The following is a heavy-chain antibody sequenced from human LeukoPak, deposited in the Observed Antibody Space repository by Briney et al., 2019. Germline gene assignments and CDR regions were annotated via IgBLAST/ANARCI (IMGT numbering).Heavy chain of an antibody. CDR3: ARRLYSGDEAYDY. D-gene: IGHD5-12*01. V-gene: IGHV5-51*01. Sequence: GESLKISCKGSGNSFTNYWIGWVRQMPGKGLEWMGIIYPGDSYTKYSPSFQVHVTISADKSISTAYLQWSSLKASDTAMCYCARRLYSGDEAYDYWGQGTLVTVSS. J-gene: IGHJ4*02. CDR2: IYPGDSYT. CDR1: GNSFTNYW.